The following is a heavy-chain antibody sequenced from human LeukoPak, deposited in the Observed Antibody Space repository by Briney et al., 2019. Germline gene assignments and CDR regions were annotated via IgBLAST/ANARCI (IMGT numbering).Heavy chain of an antibody. V-gene: IGHV3-21*01. D-gene: IGHD3-22*01. Sequence: AGGSLRLSCAASGFTFSSYSMNWVRQAPGKGLKWVSSISSSSSYIYYADSVKGRFTISRDNAKNSLYLQMNSLRAEDTAVYYCARDPLIGYYGMDVWGQGTTVTVSS. CDR2: ISSSSSYI. CDR3: ARDPLIGYYGMDV. J-gene: IGHJ6*02. CDR1: GFTFSSYS.